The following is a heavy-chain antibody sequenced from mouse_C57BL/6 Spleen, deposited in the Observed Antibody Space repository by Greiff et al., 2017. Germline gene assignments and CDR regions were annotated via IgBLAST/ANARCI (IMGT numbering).Heavy chain of an antibody. V-gene: IGHV1-54*01. D-gene: IGHD1-1*01. Sequence: VQLVESGAELVRPGTSVKVSCKASGYAFTNYLIEWVKQRPGQGLEGIGVINPGSGGTNYNEKFKGKATLTADKSSSTAYMQLSSLTSEDSAVYCCARGGYYGSSIAMDYWGQGTSVTVSS. J-gene: IGHJ4*01. CDR2: INPGSGGT. CDR1: GYAFTNYL. CDR3: ARGGYYGSSIAMDY.